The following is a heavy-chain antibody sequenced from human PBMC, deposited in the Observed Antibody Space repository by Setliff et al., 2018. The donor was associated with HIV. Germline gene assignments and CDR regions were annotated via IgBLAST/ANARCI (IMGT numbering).Heavy chain of an antibody. CDR2: INPNSGDT. CDR1: GYIFTVYL. V-gene: IGHV1-2*02. Sequence: VASVKVSCKASGYIFTVYLMHWVRQAPGQGLEWMGWINPNSGDTKYSQHFEGRVTMTRDTSISTAYMELSRLRSDDTAVYYCARSNFWSGFGYGYWGQGTLVTVPQ. CDR3: ARSNFWSGFGYGY. D-gene: IGHD3-3*01. J-gene: IGHJ4*02.